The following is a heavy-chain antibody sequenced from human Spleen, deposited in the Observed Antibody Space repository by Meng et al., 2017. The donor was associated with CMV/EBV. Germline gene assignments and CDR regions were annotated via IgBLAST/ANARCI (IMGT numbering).Heavy chain of an antibody. D-gene: IGHD1-26*01. CDR2: ISHSGSA. J-gene: IGHJ4*02. V-gene: IGHV4-34*01. CDR3: ARLIVGATKDY. CDR1: GCFRGYY. Sequence: TLYLTCGVGCFRGYYWPWIRQSPRKGLEWIGEISHSGSANYSPSLKSRVTISIDRSKNQIYLKLSSVTAADTAMYYCARLIVGATKDYWGQGTLVTVSS.